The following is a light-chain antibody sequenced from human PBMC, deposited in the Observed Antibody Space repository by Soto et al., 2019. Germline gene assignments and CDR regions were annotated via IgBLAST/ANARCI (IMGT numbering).Light chain of an antibody. CDR2: DTS. CDR3: QQRHSFPVT. Sequence: EIVLTQSPATLSLSPGERATLSCRASQSVGSFLGWYQQKPGQAPRLFIYDTSNRATGIPARFSGSGSGTDFTLTISSLEPEDFAVYYCQQRHSFPVTFGQGTRLEIK. CDR1: QSVGSF. J-gene: IGKJ5*01. V-gene: IGKV3-11*01.